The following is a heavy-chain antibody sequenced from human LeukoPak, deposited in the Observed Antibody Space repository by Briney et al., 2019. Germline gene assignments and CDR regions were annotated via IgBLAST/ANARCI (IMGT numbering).Heavy chain of an antibody. V-gene: IGHV3-23*01. Sequence: GGSLRLSCAASGFTFSNYAMSWVRQAPGKGLEWVSGISGSGGSTYYADSVKGRFTISRDNSKNTLYLQMNSLRAEDTAVYYCAKDRGYHGDYFGYWGQGTLVTVSS. CDR1: GFTFSNYA. J-gene: IGHJ4*02. D-gene: IGHD3-10*01. CDR3: AKDRGYHGDYFGY. CDR2: ISGSGGST.